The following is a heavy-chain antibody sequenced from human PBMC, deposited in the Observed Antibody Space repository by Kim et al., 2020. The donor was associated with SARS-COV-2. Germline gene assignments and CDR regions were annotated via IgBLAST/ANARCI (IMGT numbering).Heavy chain of an antibody. CDR1: ALSVSHHY. CDR3: ASVRRIVVVIHHKLYYYYYMDV. J-gene: IGHJ6*03. CDR2: ISSSRSTI. V-gene: IGHV3-11*01. Sequence: GGSLRLSCVALALSVSHHYLIWPRQAPGKGLELVSYISSSRSTIYYADSVKRRFTISRDNANHSLFLQMNSLRAEDPVVYYCASVRRIVVVIHHKLYYYYYMDVLGNGTTVTVSS. D-gene: IGHD3-22*01.